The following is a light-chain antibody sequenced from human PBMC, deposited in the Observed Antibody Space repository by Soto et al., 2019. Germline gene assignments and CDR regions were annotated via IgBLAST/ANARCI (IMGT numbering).Light chain of an antibody. J-gene: IGLJ1*01. CDR1: SSDVGGYYY. CDR3: SSYPISNTFYG. CDR2: QVS. Sequence: QSALTQPASVSGSHGQSITISCTGTSSDVGGYYYVSWYQHHPGKAPKLIIYQVSNRPSGVSNRFSGSKYGKTSSLTISGLQAEAESDYYCSSYPISNTFYGFGTGTKLTVL. V-gene: IGLV2-14*01.